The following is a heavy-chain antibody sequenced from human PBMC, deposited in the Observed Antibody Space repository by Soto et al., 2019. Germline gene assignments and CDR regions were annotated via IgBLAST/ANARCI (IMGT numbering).Heavy chain of an antibody. CDR1: GGSISSYY. J-gene: IGHJ4*02. CDR3: ARRYGGTLYS. V-gene: IGHV4-59*08. D-gene: IGHD4-17*01. CDR2: IYYSGST. Sequence: PSETLSLTCTVSGGSISSYYWSWIRQPPGKGLEWIGYIYYSGSTNYNPSLKSRVTISVDTSKNQFSLKLSSVTAADTAVYYCARRYGGTLYSWGQGTLVTVSS.